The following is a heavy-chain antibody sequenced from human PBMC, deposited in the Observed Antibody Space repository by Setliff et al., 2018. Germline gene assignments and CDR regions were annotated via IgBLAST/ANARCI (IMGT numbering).Heavy chain of an antibody. J-gene: IGHJ4*02. Sequence: ASVKVSCKTSGFNFITYGFSWVRQAPGQGLEWMGWISPYSGETNYAQKFQDRLTVTADTSSKTTYMELRSLTSDDTAVYFCTRGPLDFVVVPAAAKFDYWGQGTLVTVSS. CDR2: ISPYSGET. D-gene: IGHD2-2*01. CDR3: TRGPLDFVVVPAAAKFDY. V-gene: IGHV1-18*01. CDR1: GFNFITYG.